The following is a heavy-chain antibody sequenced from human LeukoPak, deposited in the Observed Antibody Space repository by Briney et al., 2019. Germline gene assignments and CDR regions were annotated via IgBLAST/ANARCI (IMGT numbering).Heavy chain of an antibody. CDR2: ISGSGGST. CDR1: GFTFSDYY. Sequence: PGGSLRLSCAASGFTFSDYYMSWIRQAPGKGLEWVSAISGSGGSTYYADSLKGRFTISRDNSKNTLYLQMNSLRAEDTAVYYCAHPTEYSSSWYGNWFDPWGQGTLVTVSS. V-gene: IGHV3-23*01. CDR3: AHPTEYSSSWYGNWFDP. J-gene: IGHJ5*02. D-gene: IGHD6-13*01.